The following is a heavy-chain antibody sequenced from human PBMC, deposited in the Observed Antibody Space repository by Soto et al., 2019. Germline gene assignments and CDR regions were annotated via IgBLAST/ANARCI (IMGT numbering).Heavy chain of an antibody. D-gene: IGHD1-1*01. CDR3: AMDGDRYGTVCFDS. CDR1: GFTFSSYG. CDR2: IPVIGERR. J-gene: IGHJ4*02. Sequence: EVQLLDSGGGLVQPGGSLRLSCAASGFTFSSYGMSWVRQAPGKGLEWVAGIPVIGERRYYADSVKGRFTISRDNAKNTLYLQMNSLRVEDAAVYFCAMDGDRYGTVCFDSWGQGTLVTVSS. V-gene: IGHV3-23*01.